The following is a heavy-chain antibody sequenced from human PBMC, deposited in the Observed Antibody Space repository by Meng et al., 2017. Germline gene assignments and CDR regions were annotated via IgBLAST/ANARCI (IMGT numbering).Heavy chain of an antibody. V-gene: IGHV4-59*01. CDR1: GGSISSYY. J-gene: IGHJ4*02. D-gene: IGHD3-10*01. Sequence: SETLSLTCTVSGGSISSYYWSWIRQPQGKGLEGIGYIYYSGSTNYNPSLKSRVTISVDTSKNQFSLKLSSVAAADTAVYYCARERDGSGSYYNVVAYWGQGTLVTVSS. CDR3: ARERDGSGSYYNVVAY. CDR2: IYYSGST.